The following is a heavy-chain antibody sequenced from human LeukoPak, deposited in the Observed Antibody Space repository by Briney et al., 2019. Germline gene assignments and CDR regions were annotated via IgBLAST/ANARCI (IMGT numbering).Heavy chain of an antibody. CDR3: AKDSSGPFDY. V-gene: IGHV3-30-3*01. D-gene: IGHD6-19*01. J-gene: IGHJ4*02. CDR2: ISHDGSNK. Sequence: GGSLRLSCAASGFTFSSYAMHWVRQAPGKGLEWVAVISHDGSNKYYADSVKGRFTISRDNSKNTLYLQMNSLRAEDTAVYYCAKDSSGPFDYWGQGTLVTVSS. CDR1: GFTFSSYA.